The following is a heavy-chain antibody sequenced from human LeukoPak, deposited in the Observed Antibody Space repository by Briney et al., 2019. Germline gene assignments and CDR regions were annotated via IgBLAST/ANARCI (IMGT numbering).Heavy chain of an antibody. CDR2: IYHSGTT. D-gene: IGHD4/OR15-4a*01. CDR3: ARRRLFLAHAFDI. J-gene: IGHJ3*02. CDR1: GGSISSNNW. Sequence: PSGTLSLTCAVSGGSISSNNWWSWVRQPPGKGLEWIGEIYHSGTTNYNSSLRSRVTISVDTSKNQFSLKLTSVTVADTAVYYCARRRLFLAHAFDIWGQGTMVTVSS. V-gene: IGHV4-4*02.